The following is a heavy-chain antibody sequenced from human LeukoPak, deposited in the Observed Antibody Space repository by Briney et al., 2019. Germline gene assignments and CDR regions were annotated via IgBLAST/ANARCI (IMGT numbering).Heavy chain of an antibody. J-gene: IGHJ3*02. CDR3: ARARYCSSISCRDAFDI. CDR1: GFPFSSYA. Sequence: GGSLRLSCAASGFPFSSYAMHWVRQAPGKGLEWVALISYDGNNKYYADSAKGRFTISRDNSKNTLYLQMNSLRAEDTAVYYCARARYCSSISCRDAFDIWGQGTMVTVSS. D-gene: IGHD2-2*01. V-gene: IGHV3-30-3*01. CDR2: ISYDGNNK.